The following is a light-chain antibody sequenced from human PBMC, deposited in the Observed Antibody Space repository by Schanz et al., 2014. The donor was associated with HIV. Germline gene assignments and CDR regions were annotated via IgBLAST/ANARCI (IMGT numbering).Light chain of an antibody. CDR2: GAS. CDR3: QQYGSSLFS. J-gene: IGKJ4*01. Sequence: EIVVTQSPGTVSLSPGARAILSCRASQSVRSNFLAWYQQKPGQAPRLLIYGASIRATGIPDRFSGSGSGTDFTLTISSLEPEDIAVYYCQQYGSSLFSFGGGTKVEIK. CDR1: QSVRSNF. V-gene: IGKV3-20*01.